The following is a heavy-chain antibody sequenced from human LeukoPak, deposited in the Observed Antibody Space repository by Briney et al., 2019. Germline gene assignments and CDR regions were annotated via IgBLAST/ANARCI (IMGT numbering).Heavy chain of an antibody. CDR1: GFTFSNYV. D-gene: IGHD5-12*01. CDR3: AKDGTPDRGYERFDY. V-gene: IGHV3-30*18. CDR2: ISLVGSDK. J-gene: IGHJ4*02. Sequence: GGPLRLSCAASGFTFSNYVMHGVRQAPGKGLEWVAVISLVGSDKYYADSVKGRFTISRDNSTNPLYLQMNSRKTEDTAVYYCAKDGTPDRGYERFDYWGQGTLVTVSS.